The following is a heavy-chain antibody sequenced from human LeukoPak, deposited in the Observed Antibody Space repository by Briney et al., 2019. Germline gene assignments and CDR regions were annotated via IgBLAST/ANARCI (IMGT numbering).Heavy chain of an antibody. D-gene: IGHD3-3*01. CDR1: GGTFSSYA. CDR2: IIPIFGTA. Sequence: GASVKVSCKASGGTFSSYAISWVRQAPGQGLEWMGGIIPIFGTANYAQKLQGRVTITTDESTSTAYMELSSLRSEDTAVYYCARVGDFWGGYRWFDPWGQGTLVTVSS. CDR3: ARVGDFWGGYRWFDP. V-gene: IGHV1-69*05. J-gene: IGHJ5*02.